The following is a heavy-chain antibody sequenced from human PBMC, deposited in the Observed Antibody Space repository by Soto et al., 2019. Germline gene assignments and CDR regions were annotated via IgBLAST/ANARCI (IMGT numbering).Heavy chain of an antibody. D-gene: IGHD3-22*01. CDR1: GFTFSSYA. V-gene: IGHV3-30-3*01. Sequence: QVQLVESGGGVVQPGRSLRLSCAASGFTFSSYAMHWVRQAPGKGLEWVAVISYDGSNKYYADSVKGRFTISRDNSKNTVYLQMDSLRVEDTALYYCARGGGGITMIVVVITGPAFDIWGQGTMVTVSS. J-gene: IGHJ3*02. CDR3: ARGGGGITMIVVVITGPAFDI. CDR2: ISYDGSNK.